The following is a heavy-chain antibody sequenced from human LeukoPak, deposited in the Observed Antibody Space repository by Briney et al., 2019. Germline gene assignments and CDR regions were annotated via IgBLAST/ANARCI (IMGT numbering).Heavy chain of an antibody. J-gene: IGHJ4*02. V-gene: IGHV3-48*01. D-gene: IGHD3/OR15-3a*01. CDR1: GFTLSTYS. CDR2: ISSGSRTI. CDR3: TRDFWTDY. Sequence: GGSLRLSCAASGFTLSTYSMNRVRQAPGKGLEWVSYISSGSRTISYADSVKGRFTISRDQNALYLQMNNLRVEDTAVYYCTRDFWTDYWGQGTLVTVSS.